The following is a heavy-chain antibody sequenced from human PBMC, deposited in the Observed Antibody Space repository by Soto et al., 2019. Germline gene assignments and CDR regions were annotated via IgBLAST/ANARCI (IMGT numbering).Heavy chain of an antibody. D-gene: IGHD2-2*01. Sequence: QVQLQESGPGLVKPSQTLSLTCTVSGGSISSGDYYWSWIRQPPGKGLEWLGYIYYSGSTYYTPSLKSRVSISVDPSKNQFSLKLSSVTAADTAVYYGARDVWGYCSSTSCSNYGMDVWGQGTTVTVSS. CDR1: GGSISSGDYY. V-gene: IGHV4-30-4*01. CDR3: ARDVWGYCSSTSCSNYGMDV. J-gene: IGHJ6*02. CDR2: IYYSGST.